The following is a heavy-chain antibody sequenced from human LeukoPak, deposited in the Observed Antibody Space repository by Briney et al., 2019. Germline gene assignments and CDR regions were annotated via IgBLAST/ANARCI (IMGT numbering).Heavy chain of an antibody. CDR3: ARESEVAAAGYYFDY. J-gene: IGHJ4*02. Sequence: SVKVSCKASGGTFSSYAISWVRQAPGQGLEWMGRIIPIFGTANYAQKFQGRVTITTDESTSTAYMELSSLRSEDTAVYYCARESEVAAAGYYFDYWGQGTLVTVSS. D-gene: IGHD6-13*01. CDR2: IIPIFGTA. CDR1: GGTFSSYA. V-gene: IGHV1-69*05.